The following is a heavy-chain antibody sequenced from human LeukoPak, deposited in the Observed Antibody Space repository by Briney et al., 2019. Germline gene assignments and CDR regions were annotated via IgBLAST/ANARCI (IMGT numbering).Heavy chain of an antibody. CDR3: ARVFGGYSYGYAPGFGHFDY. V-gene: IGHV1-69*13. J-gene: IGHJ4*02. D-gene: IGHD5-18*01. CDR1: GGTFSSYA. CDR2: IIPIVGTT. Sequence: SVKVSCKASGGTFSSYAFSWVRQAPGQGLEWMGGIIPIVGTTNYAQMFQGRVTITADESTSTAYMELSSLRSEDTAVYYCARVFGGYSYGYAPGFGHFDYWGQGTLVTVSS.